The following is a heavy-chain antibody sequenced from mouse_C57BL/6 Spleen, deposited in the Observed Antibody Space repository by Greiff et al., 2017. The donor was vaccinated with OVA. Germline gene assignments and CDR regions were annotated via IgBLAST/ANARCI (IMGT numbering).Heavy chain of an antibody. Sequence: QVQLKQPGAELVKPGASVKMSCKASGYTFTSYWITWVKQRPGQGLEWIGDIYPGSGSTNYNEKFKSKATLTVDTSSSTAYMQLSSLTSEDAAVYYCAREGYDGPMDYWGQGTSVTVSS. CDR1: GYTFTSYW. D-gene: IGHD2-3*01. CDR3: AREGYDGPMDY. J-gene: IGHJ4*01. CDR2: IYPGSGST. V-gene: IGHV1-55*01.